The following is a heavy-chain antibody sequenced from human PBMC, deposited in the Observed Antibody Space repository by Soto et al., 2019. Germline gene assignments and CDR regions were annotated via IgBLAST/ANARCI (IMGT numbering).Heavy chain of an antibody. J-gene: IGHJ6*02. CDR2: ISYSGSTI. CDR1: GFTFSSYC. Sequence: PGGSLRLSCAASGFTFSSYCMNWVRQAPGKGLEWVSYISYSGSTIYYADSVRGRFTISRDNAKNSLYLQMNSLTDEDTAVYYCASDNYYDILTGYRDYGMDVWGQGT. CDR3: ASDNYYDILTGYRDYGMDV. D-gene: IGHD3-9*01. V-gene: IGHV3-48*02.